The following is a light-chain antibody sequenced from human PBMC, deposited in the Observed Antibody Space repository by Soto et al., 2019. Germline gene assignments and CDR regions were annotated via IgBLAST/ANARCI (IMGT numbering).Light chain of an antibody. CDR1: SSDVGGYNY. CDR3: SSYTSSSTLGV. J-gene: IGLJ1*01. CDR2: DVS. Sequence: QSVLTQPASVSGSPGQAITISCTGTSSDVGGYNYVSWYQQHPGKAPKLMIYDVSNRPSVVSNRFSGSKSGNTASLTISGLQAEDEADYYCSSYTSSSTLGVFGTGTKVTVL. V-gene: IGLV2-14*01.